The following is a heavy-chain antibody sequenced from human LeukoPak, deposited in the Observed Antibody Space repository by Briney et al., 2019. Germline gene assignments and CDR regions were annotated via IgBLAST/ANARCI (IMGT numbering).Heavy chain of an antibody. V-gene: IGHV1-69*05. CDR2: IIPIFGTA. D-gene: IGHD6-13*01. J-gene: IGHJ4*02. CDR1: GGTFSSYA. CDR3: ARDGPRIAAAGTLGDFDY. Sequence: GSSVKVSCKASGGTFSSYAISWVRQAPGQGLEWVGGIIPIFGTANYAQKLQGRVTMTTDTSTSTAYMELRSLRSDDTAVYYCARDGPRIAAAGTLGDFDYWGQGTLVTVSS.